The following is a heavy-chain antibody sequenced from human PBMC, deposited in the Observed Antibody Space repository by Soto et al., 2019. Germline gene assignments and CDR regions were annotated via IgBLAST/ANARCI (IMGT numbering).Heavy chain of an antibody. J-gene: IGHJ4*02. CDR2: VRPSGGST. D-gene: IGHD5-12*01. CDR3: AKDLVVGTMWGFFDY. V-gene: IGHV3-23*01. Sequence: EVQLLESGGGLIQPGGSLRLSCATSGFTFSTNGMSWVRQAPGKGLEWVAGVRPSGGSTFYADSVEGRFTLFRGSSEKSLYLQMNSLRAEDTAVYYCAKDLVVGTMWGFFDYWGQGNLVTVSS. CDR1: GFTFSTNG.